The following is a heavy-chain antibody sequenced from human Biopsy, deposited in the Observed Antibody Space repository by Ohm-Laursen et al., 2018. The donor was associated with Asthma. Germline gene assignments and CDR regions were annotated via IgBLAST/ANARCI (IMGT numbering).Heavy chain of an antibody. CDR3: ARKAGSCISRTCYSLDF. V-gene: IGHV1-69*13. CDR2: INSVFGTT. Sequence: GASVKVSCKSLGGTFNTYVIGWVRQAPGQGLEWMGGINSVFGTTTYPQKFQDRVTITADDSTSTVYMELSGLRSEDTAVYYCARKAGSCISRTCYSLDFWGQGTLVTVSS. CDR1: GGTFNTYV. D-gene: IGHD2-2*01. J-gene: IGHJ4*02.